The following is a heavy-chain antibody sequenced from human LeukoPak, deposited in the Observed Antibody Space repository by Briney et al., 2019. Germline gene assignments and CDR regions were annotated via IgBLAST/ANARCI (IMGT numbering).Heavy chain of an antibody. CDR1: GFTFSDHY. V-gene: IGHV3-72*01. Sequence: GGSLRLSCAASGFTFSDHYMDWVRQTPGKGLEWVARSRNKANSYSTEYAASVKGRFTISRDDSKKSLYLQMNSLKTEDTAVYYCVRSYNGISPGEFDYWGQGTLVTVSS. J-gene: IGHJ4*02. D-gene: IGHD1-26*01. CDR3: VRSYNGISPGEFDY. CDR2: SRNKANSYST.